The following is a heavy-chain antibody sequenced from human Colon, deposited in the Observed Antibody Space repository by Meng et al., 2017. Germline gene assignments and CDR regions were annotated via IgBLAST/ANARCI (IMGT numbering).Heavy chain of an antibody. V-gene: IGHV3-74*03. D-gene: IGHD3-10*01. CDR1: GFTFSTYW. CDR3: ARINSGSYFWSN. J-gene: IGHJ4*02. CDR2: INPDASTT. Sequence: EVQRVESGGGLVQPGGSLRLSCAASGFTFSTYWMHWVRQAPGKGLEWVSRINPDASTTTYADSVKGRFTISRDNAKNTVYLQMDSLRAEDTAVYYCARINSGSYFWSNWGQGTLVTVSS.